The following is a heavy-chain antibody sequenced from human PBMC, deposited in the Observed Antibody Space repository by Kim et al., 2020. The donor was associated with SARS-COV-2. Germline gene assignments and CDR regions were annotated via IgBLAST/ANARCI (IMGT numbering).Heavy chain of an antibody. CDR3: ASLGGSGSYSDAFDI. D-gene: IGHD3-10*01. CDR1: GGSISSSSYY. Sequence: SETLSLTCTVSGGSISSSSYYWGWIRQPPGKGLEWIGSIYYSGSTYYNPSLKSRVTISVDTSKNQFSLKLSSVTAADTAVYYCASLGGSGSYSDAFDIWGQGTMVTVSS. J-gene: IGHJ3*02. CDR2: IYYSGST. V-gene: IGHV4-39*01.